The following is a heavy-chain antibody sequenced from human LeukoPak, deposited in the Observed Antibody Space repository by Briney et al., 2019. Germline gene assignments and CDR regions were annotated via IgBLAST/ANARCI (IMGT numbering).Heavy chain of an antibody. Sequence: PGGSLRLSCAASGFTFSSYAIHWVRQAPGKGLEWVAVILYDGSNKYYADSVKGRFTISRDNSKNTLYLQMNSLRAEDTAVYYCARGDKVTTYYFDYWGQGTLVTVSS. V-gene: IGHV3-30*04. J-gene: IGHJ4*02. CDR2: ILYDGSNK. D-gene: IGHD4-17*01. CDR3: ARGDKVTTYYFDY. CDR1: GFTFSSYA.